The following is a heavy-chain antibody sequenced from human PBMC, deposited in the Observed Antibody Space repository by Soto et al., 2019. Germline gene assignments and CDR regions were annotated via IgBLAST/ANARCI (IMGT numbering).Heavy chain of an antibody. CDR1: GGSISSGGYY. CDR2: IYYSGST. V-gene: IGHV4-31*03. Sequence: QVQLQESGPGLVKPSQTLSLTCSVSGGSISSGGYYWSWIRQHPGKGLDLIGYIYYSGSTYYNPSLKSRVSISLDTSKNQFFLKLNSVTAADTAVYYCARIWGYGGNSRFDYWRQGTLVIDSS. J-gene: IGHJ4*02. CDR3: ARIWGYGGNSRFDY. D-gene: IGHD4-17*01.